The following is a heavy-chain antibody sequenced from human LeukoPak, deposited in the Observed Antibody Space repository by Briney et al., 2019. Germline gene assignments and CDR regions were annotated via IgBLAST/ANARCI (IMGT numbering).Heavy chain of an antibody. Sequence: GSSVKVSCKASGGTFSSYAISWVRQAPGQGLEWMGGIIPIFGTANYAQKFQGRVTITADESTSTAYMELSSLRSEVTAVYYCARGMATMRINFDYWGQGTLVTVSS. CDR2: IIPIFGTA. V-gene: IGHV1-69*01. J-gene: IGHJ4*02. CDR1: GGTFSSYA. D-gene: IGHD5-24*01. CDR3: ARGMATMRINFDY.